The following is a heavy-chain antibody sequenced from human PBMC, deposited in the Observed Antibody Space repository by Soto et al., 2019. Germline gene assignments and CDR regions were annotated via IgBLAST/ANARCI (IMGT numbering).Heavy chain of an antibody. CDR2: INVGNGNT. Sequence: QVQLVQSGAEAKKPGASVKVSCKASGYTFTDYAMHWVRQAPVQGLEWMGWINVGNGNTVYSRKFQGRVTNARDMSESTAYIEDTSIASEDKAIYYCAREGAHYTPPDHGGQGTLVTVSA. V-gene: IGHV1-3*01. D-gene: IGHD2-15*01. J-gene: IGHJ1*01. CDR1: GYTFTDYA. CDR3: AREGAHYTPPDH.